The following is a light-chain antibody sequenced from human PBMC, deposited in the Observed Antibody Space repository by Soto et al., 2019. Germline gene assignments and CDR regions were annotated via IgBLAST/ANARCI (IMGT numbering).Light chain of an antibody. J-gene: IGKJ2*01. V-gene: IGKV3-15*01. Sequence: EIVMTQSPATLSVSPGERATLSCRACQSVGSNLAWYQQKPGQAPRLLIYGSSTTATGIPARFSGSGSGTEFTLTISSLQSEDFAVYYCQQYNNWPPYTFGQGTKLEI. CDR1: QSVGSN. CDR2: GSS. CDR3: QQYNNWPPYT.